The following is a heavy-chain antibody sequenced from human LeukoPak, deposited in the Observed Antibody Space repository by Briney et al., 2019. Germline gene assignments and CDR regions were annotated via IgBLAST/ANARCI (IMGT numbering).Heavy chain of an antibody. CDR2: ISGSGGST. D-gene: IGHD3-3*01. V-gene: IGHV3-23*01. Sequence: HTGGSLRLSCAASGFTFSSYAMSWVRQAPGKGLEWVSAISGSGGSTYYADSVKGRFTISRDNSKNTLYLQMNSLRAEDTAVYYCANSGSGYHPLDYWGRGTLVTVSS. J-gene: IGHJ4*02. CDR3: ANSGSGYHPLDY. CDR1: GFTFSSYA.